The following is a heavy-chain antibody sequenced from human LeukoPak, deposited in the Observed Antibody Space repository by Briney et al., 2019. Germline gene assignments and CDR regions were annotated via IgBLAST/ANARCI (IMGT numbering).Heavy chain of an antibody. CDR2: ISSSSSYI. Sequence: PGGSLRLSCAASGFTFSSYSMNWVRQAPGKGLEWVSSISSSSSYIYYADSVKGRFTISRDNAKNSLYLQMNSLRAEDTAVYYCVSGYCSGGSCYSRHFFDYWGQGTLVTVSS. J-gene: IGHJ4*02. D-gene: IGHD2-15*01. CDR3: VSGYCSGGSCYSRHFFDY. V-gene: IGHV3-21*01. CDR1: GFTFSSYS.